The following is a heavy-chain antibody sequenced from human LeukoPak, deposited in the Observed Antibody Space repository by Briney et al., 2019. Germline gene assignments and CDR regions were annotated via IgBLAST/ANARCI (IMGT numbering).Heavy chain of an antibody. Sequence: GSLRLSCAASGFTFSSYAMIWVRQAPGKGLEWVSTISGSGGSRYYADSVKGRFIISRDNSKSTQYLQMNSLRAEDTAVYYCARDVQYDSAGYYYVGAFDVWGQGTMVTASS. CDR3: ARDVQYDSAGYYYVGAFDV. V-gene: IGHV3-23*01. CDR1: GFTFSSYA. J-gene: IGHJ3*01. D-gene: IGHD3-22*01. CDR2: ISGSGGSR.